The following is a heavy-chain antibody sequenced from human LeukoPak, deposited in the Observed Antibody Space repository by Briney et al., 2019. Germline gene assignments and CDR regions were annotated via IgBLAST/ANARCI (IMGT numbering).Heavy chain of an antibody. D-gene: IGHD6-13*01. V-gene: IGHV4-39*01. CDR2: IYYSGST. Sequence: SETLSLTCTVSVGSISSSSYYWGWIRQPPGKGLEWIGSIYYSGSTYYNPSLKSRVTISVDTSKNQFSLKLSSVTAADTAVYYCASQIAAAGLGYWGQGTLVTVSS. CDR1: VGSISSSSYY. CDR3: ASQIAAAGLGY. J-gene: IGHJ4*02.